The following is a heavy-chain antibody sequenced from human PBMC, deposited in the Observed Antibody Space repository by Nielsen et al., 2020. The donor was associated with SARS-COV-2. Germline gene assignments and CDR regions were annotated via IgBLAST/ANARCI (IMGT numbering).Heavy chain of an antibody. Sequence: SETLSLTCTVSGGSINTYYWNWIRQPPGKGLEWIGYIFYNGKTKYNPSLNSRVTLSLDTPKNQFSLRLSSVTAADTAIYYCVRGNPPYYFYYMDVWGQGTTVTVSS. CDR3: VRGNPPYYFYYMDV. CDR1: GGSINTYY. CDR2: IFYNGKT. J-gene: IGHJ6*02. V-gene: IGHV4-59*12.